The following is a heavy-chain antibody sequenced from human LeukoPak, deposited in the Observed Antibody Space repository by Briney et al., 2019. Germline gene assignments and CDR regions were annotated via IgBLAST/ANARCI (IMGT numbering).Heavy chain of an antibody. D-gene: IGHD6-13*01. CDR2: ISSSSSYI. V-gene: IGHV3-21*01. CDR3: AREYPRGAAVPDY. J-gene: IGHJ4*02. Sequence: GGSLRLSCAASGFTFSSYSMNWVRQAPGKGLEWVSSISSSSSYIHYADSVKGRFTISRDNAKNSLYLQMNSLRAEDTAVYHCAREYPRGAAVPDYWGQGTLVTVSS. CDR1: GFTFSSYS.